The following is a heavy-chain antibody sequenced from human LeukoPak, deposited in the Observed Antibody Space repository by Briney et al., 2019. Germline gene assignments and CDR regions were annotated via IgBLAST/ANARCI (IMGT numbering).Heavy chain of an antibody. V-gene: IGHV1-69*13. J-gene: IGHJ4*02. Sequence: SVKISFKSSGYTFISYAINWVRQAPGQGLEWMGGIIPIFGTANYAQKFQGRVTITADESTSTAYMELSSLRSEDTAVYYCARDSDGYNQFDYWGQGTLVTVSS. CDR3: ARDSDGYNQFDY. D-gene: IGHD5-24*01. CDR2: IIPIFGTA. CDR1: GYTFISYA.